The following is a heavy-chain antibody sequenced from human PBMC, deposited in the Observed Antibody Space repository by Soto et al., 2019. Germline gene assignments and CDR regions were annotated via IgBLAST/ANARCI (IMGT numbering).Heavy chain of an antibody. CDR1: GYTLTELS. J-gene: IGHJ6*04. V-gene: IGHV1-24*01. Sequence: ASVKVSCKVSGYTLTELSMHWVRQAPGKGLEWMGGFDPEDGETIYAQKFQGRVTMTEDTSTDTAYMELSSLRSEDTAVYYCATHGYGDYPPLYYYYYGMDVWGKGTTVTVSS. D-gene: IGHD4-17*01. CDR3: ATHGYGDYPPLYYYYYGMDV. CDR2: FDPEDGET.